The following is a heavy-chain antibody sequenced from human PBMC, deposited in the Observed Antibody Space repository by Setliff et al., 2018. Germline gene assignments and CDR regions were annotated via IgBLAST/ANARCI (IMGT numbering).Heavy chain of an antibody. D-gene: IGHD2-21*02. Sequence: SVKVSCKASGGAFSNYGITWVRQAPGQGLEWMGGIIPIFGTTTYAQKFLGRVTITTDESSSTGYMELSSLRSEDTGVYFCARESAVVVTTTNYYYYIDVWGEGTTVTVSS. CDR2: IIPIFGTT. CDR1: GGAFSNYG. CDR3: ARESAVVVTTTNYYYYIDV. J-gene: IGHJ6*03. V-gene: IGHV1-69*05.